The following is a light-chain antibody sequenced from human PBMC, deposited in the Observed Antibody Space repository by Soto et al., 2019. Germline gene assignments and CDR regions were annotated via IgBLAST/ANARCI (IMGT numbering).Light chain of an antibody. V-gene: IGKV3-20*01. CDR2: GAS. CDR3: QQYGSGHT. CDR1: QSVSSSY. Sequence: EIVLTQSPGTLSLSPGERATLSCRASQSVSSSYLAWYQQKPGQAPRLLIYGASSRATGIPDRFSGSGSGTDFTLTISRLEPEDFAVYYCQQYGSGHTLGGGTKVDIK. J-gene: IGKJ4*01.